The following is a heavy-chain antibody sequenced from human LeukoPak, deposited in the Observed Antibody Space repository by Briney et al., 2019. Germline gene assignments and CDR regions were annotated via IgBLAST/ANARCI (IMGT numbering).Heavy chain of an antibody. CDR2: ISYDGSNK. J-gene: IGHJ4*02. CDR1: GFTFSSYA. V-gene: IGHV3-30-3*01. Sequence: PGGSLRLSCAASGFTFSSYAMHWVRQAPGKGLEWVAVISYDGSNKYYADSVKGRFTISRDNSKNTLYLQMNSLRAEDTAVYYCARVGGSGWYPCDYWGQGTLVTVSS. D-gene: IGHD6-19*01. CDR3: ARVGGSGWYPCDY.